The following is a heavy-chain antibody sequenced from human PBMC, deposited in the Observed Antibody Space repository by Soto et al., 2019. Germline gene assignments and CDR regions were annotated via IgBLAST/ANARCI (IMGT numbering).Heavy chain of an antibody. Sequence: SVKVSCKASGGTFSSYAISWVRQAPGQGLEWMGGIIPIFGTANYAQKFQGRVTITADKSTSTAYMELSSLRSEDTAVYYCARPREPGYSYGYGGSSFDYWGQGTLVTVSS. CDR2: IIPIFGTA. D-gene: IGHD5-18*01. V-gene: IGHV1-69*06. CDR1: GGTFSSYA. J-gene: IGHJ4*02. CDR3: ARPREPGYSYGYGGSSFDY.